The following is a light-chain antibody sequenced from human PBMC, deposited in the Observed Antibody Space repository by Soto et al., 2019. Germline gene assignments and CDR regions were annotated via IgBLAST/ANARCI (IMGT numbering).Light chain of an antibody. V-gene: IGKV3-20*01. CDR1: QSISSHY. CDR2: GAS. J-gene: IGKJ1*01. Sequence: EIVLTQSPGTLSLSPGEGATLSCRASQSISSHYLAWYQQKAGQAPRLLIYGASSRATGIPDRFSGSGSGTDFTLTISRLEPGDFAVYYCQQYDTSDTWTFGQGTKVEIK. CDR3: QQYDTSDTWT.